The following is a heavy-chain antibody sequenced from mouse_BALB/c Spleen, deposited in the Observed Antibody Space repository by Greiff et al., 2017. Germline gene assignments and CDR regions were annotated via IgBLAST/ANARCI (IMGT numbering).Heavy chain of an antibody. CDR1: GYTFTSYW. Sequence: VQLQQPGAELVKPGASVKLSCKASGYTFTSYWMHWVKQRPGQGLEWIGEINPSNGRTDYNEKFKSKATLTVDKSSSTAYMQLSSLTSEDSAVYYCARDGNYYWGQGTTLTVSS. D-gene: IGHD2-1*01. V-gene: IGHV1S81*02. J-gene: IGHJ2*01. CDR2: INPSNGRT. CDR3: ARDGNYY.